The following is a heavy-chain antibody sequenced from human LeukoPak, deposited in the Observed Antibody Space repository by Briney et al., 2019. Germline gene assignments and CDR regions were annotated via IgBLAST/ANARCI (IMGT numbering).Heavy chain of an antibody. Sequence: GESLKISCKGSGYSFTSHWIGWVRQMPGKALEWMGIIYPGDSDTRYSPSFRGQVTISADKSISTAYLQWSSLKASDSAMYYCARFPGIAVAVLDCWGQGTLVTVSS. D-gene: IGHD6-19*01. CDR3: ARFPGIAVAVLDC. V-gene: IGHV5-51*01. J-gene: IGHJ4*02. CDR2: IYPGDSDT. CDR1: GYSFTSHW.